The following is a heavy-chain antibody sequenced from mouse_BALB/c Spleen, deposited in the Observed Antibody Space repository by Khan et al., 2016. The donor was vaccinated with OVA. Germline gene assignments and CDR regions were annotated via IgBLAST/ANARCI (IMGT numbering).Heavy chain of an antibody. CDR1: GFSLTSYG. D-gene: IGHD1-1*01. CDR3: ARPYYGSAWFAY. CDR2: LWAGGST. V-gene: IGHV2-9*02. Sequence: VQVVESGPGLVAPSQSLSITCTVSGFSLTSYGVHWVRQPPGKGLEWLGVLWAGGSTNYNSALMSRLSISKDNSKNQVFLKMNSLQTDDTAMYYCARPYYGSAWFAYWGQGTLVTVSA. J-gene: IGHJ3*01.